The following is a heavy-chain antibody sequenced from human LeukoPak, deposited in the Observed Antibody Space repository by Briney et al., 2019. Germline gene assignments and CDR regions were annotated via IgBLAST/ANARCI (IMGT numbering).Heavy chain of an antibody. CDR2: IGGDGGST. V-gene: IGHV3-43*02. Sequence: PGGSLRLSCAASGFTFDDYAMHWVRQAPGKGLEWVSLIGGDGGSTYYADSVKGRFTISRDNSKNSLYLQMNSLRTEDTALYYCAKGAFGYDILTGGYYYMDVWGKGTTVTVSS. CDR3: AKGAFGYDILTGGYYYMDV. D-gene: IGHD3-9*01. J-gene: IGHJ6*03. CDR1: GFTFDDYA.